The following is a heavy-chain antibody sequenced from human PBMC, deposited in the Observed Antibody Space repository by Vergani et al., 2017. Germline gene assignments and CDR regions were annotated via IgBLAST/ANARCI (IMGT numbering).Heavy chain of an antibody. CDR3: VLRLGYFDWDGAVDG. D-gene: IGHD3-9*01. Sequence: QITLRESGPTLVKPTQTLTLTCTFSGFPLTTGGEGVGWIRQPPGRALEWLAFVYWNDDERYSPSLKSRVTITKDTSKNEVILTMATMDPVDTATYYCVLRLGYFDWDGAVDGWGAGRMVGDSS. V-gene: IGHV2-5*01. J-gene: IGHJ3*01. CDR1: GFPLTTGGEG. CDR2: VYWNDDE.